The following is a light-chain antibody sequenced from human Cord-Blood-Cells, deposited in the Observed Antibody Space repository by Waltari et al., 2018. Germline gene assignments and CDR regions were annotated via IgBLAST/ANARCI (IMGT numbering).Light chain of an antibody. CDR1: SSDVGCYNY. CDR3: SSYTSSSTFDV. J-gene: IGLJ1*01. CDR2: DVS. Sequence: QSALTQPASVSGSPGQSITISCTGTSSDVGCYNYVSRYQQHPGKAPKLMIYDVSKRPSGVSNRFSGSKSGNTASLTISGLQAEDETDYYCSSYTSSSTFDVFGTGTKVTVL. V-gene: IGLV2-14*01.